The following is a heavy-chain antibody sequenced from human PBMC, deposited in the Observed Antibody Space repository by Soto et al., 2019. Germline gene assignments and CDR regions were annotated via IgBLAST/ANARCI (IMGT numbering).Heavy chain of an antibody. J-gene: IGHJ4*02. CDR2: IGRSGETI. CDR1: GFTFSSFE. V-gene: IGHV3-48*03. D-gene: IGHD6-6*01. CDR3: ARDSRGGAARRPTFYY. Sequence: EVQLAESGGGLAQPGGSLRLSCVGSGFTFSSFEMNWVRQTPGKGLEWLSYIGRSGETIYYAASVKGCFTISRDNAKSSLFLQMNGLRDEDTGIYYCARDSRGGAARRPTFYYWGRGTLVTVSS.